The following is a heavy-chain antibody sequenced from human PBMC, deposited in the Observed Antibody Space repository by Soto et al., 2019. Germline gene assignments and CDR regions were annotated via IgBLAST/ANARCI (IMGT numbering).Heavy chain of an antibody. CDR1: GGSISSGGYY. CDR3: ARENQGHSSSVSSYDGKDV. CDR2: IYYSGST. D-gene: IGHD6-6*01. J-gene: IGHJ6*02. Sequence: SETLSLTCTVSGGSISSGGYYWSWIRQHPGKGLEWIGYIYYSGSTYYNPSLKSRVTISVDTSKNQFSLKLSSVTAADTAVYYCARENQGHSSSVSSYDGKDVWGQGTTVTVSS. V-gene: IGHV4-31*03.